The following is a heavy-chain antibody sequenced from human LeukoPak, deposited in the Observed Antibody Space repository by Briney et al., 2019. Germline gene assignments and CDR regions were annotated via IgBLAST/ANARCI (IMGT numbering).Heavy chain of an antibody. CDR1: GGTFSSYA. CDR3: ASYDSSGFARDAFDI. J-gene: IGHJ3*02. CDR2: INPNSGGT. Sequence: GASVKVSCKASGGTFSSYAISWVRQAPGQGLEWMGWINPNSGGTNYAQKFQGRVTMTRDTSISTAYMELSRLRSDDTAVYYCASYDSSGFARDAFDIWGQGTMVTVSS. V-gene: IGHV1-2*02. D-gene: IGHD3-22*01.